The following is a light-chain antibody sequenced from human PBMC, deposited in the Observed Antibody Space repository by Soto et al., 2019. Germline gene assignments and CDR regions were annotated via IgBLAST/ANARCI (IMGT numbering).Light chain of an antibody. V-gene: IGLV1-44*01. J-gene: IGLJ3*02. CDR2: SNN. Sequence: QPVLTQPPSASGTPGQRVTISCSGSSSNIGSNTVNWYQQLPGTAPKLLIYSNNQRPSGVPDRFSGSKSGTSASLAISGLQSEDEADYSCAAWDDSLTGPVFGGGTKVTVL. CDR1: SSNIGSNT. CDR3: AAWDDSLTGPV.